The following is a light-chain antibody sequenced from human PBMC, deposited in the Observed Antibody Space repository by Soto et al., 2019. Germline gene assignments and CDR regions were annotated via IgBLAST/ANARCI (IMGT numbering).Light chain of an antibody. CDR3: QQFGTSPLVT. Sequence: EIVLTQSPGTLSLSPGERATLSCRAIQSVNTKYLAWYQQKPGQAPRLLIYGVSSRATGIPDRFSGSGSGTDFILTISRVEPEDFAVYYCQQFGTSPLVTFGPGTKVDVK. CDR2: GVS. V-gene: IGKV3-20*01. J-gene: IGKJ3*01. CDR1: QSVNTKY.